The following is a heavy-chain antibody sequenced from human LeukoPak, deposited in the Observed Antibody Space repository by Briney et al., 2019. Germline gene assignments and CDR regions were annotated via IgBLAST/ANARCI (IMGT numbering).Heavy chain of an antibody. CDR3: ARPRRPFKYYYDSSGYNDAFDI. CDR1: GGSISSGGYS. Sequence: SQTLSLTCAVSGGSISSGGYSWSWIRQPPGKGLEWIGYIYHSGSTYYNPSLKSRVTISVDTSKNQFSLKLSSVTAADTAVYYCARPRRPFKYYYDSSGYNDAFDIWGQGTMVTVSS. D-gene: IGHD3-22*01. V-gene: IGHV4-30-2*03. J-gene: IGHJ3*02. CDR2: IYHSGST.